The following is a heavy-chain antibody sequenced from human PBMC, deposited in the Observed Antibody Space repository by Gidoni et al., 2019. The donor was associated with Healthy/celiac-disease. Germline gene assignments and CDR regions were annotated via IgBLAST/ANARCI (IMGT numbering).Heavy chain of an antibody. J-gene: IGHJ4*02. V-gene: IGHV3-23*01. CDR3: AKDWSGPYGGGDCYSAVDY. D-gene: IGHD2-21*02. CDR2: SGSGGST. Sequence: SGSGGSTYYADSVKGRFTISRDNSKNTLYLQMNSLSAEDTAVDYCAKDWSGPYGGGDCYSAVDYWGQGTLVTVSS.